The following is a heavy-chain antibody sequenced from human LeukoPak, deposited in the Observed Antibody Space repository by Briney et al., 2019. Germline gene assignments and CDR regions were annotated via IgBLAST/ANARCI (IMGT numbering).Heavy chain of an antibody. CDR2: FDPEDGET. J-gene: IGHJ4*02. CDR3: ATSLSSSTSSDFDY. V-gene: IGHV1-24*01. Sequence: GASLKVSCKISVYTLTELSLHCVRQAPGERLEWMGGFDPEDGETIYAQTFQGRVTMTEDTSTDTAYMELSSLRSEDTAVYYCATSLSSSTSSDFDYWGQGTLVTVSS. CDR1: VYTLTELS. D-gene: IGHD2-2*01.